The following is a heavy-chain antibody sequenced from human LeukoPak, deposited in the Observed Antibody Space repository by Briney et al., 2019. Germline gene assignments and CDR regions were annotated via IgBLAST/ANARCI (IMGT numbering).Heavy chain of an antibody. CDR1: GFTFRTYG. CDR2: IWYDGSKK. Sequence: GGSLRLSCAASGFTFRTYGMHWVRQAPGKGLEWVAVIWYDGSKKYYADSVKGRFTISRDNSKNTLYLQMNSLRAEDTAVYYCAGSIAVAGTIDYWGQGTLVTVSS. D-gene: IGHD6-19*01. J-gene: IGHJ4*02. V-gene: IGHV3-33*01. CDR3: AGSIAVAGTIDY.